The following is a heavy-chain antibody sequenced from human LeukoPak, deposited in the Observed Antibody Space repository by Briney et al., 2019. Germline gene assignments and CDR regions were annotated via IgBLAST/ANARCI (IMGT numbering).Heavy chain of an antibody. CDR2: IYYSGST. Sequence: PSETLSLTCTVSGGSISSSSYYWGWIRQPPGKGLEWIGSIYYSGSTYYNPSLKSRVTISVDTSKNQFSLKLSSVTAADTAVYYCARGGITMVRGVYYYYYGMDVWGQGTTVTVSS. V-gene: IGHV4-39*07. CDR1: GGSISSSSYY. D-gene: IGHD3-10*01. J-gene: IGHJ6*02. CDR3: ARGGITMVRGVYYYYYGMDV.